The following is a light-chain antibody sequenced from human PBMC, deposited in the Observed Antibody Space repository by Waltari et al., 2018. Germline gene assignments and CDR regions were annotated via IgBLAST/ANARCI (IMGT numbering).Light chain of an antibody. Sequence: GEGATLSCKASQSLSSNLAWYQQKPGQLPRLLIYGASTRATGIPARFSGSGSGTEFTLTISSLQAEDFAVYYCQERGRTFGQGTKVEIK. CDR1: QSLSSN. J-gene: IGKJ1*01. CDR2: GAS. V-gene: IGKV3-15*01. CDR3: QERGRT.